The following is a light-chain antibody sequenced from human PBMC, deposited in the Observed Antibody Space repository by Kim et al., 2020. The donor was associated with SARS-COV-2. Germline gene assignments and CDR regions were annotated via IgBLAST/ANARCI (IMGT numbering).Light chain of an antibody. J-gene: IGKJ2*02. Sequence: EIVLTQSPGTLSSSPGERATLSCRASQSVSSSYLTWYQQKPGQAPRLLIYGVSSRATGIPDRFSGSGSGTDFTLTISRLEPEDFAVYYCQQYDSSPSTFGQGTKLEIK. CDR1: QSVSSSY. V-gene: IGKV3-20*01. CDR3: QQYDSSPST. CDR2: GVS.